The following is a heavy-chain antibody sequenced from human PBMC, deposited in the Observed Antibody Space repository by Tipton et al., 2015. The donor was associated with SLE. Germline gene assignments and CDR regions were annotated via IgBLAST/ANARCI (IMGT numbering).Heavy chain of an antibody. V-gene: IGHV4-38-2*02. CDR1: DYSIGSGYY. J-gene: IGHJ6*02. CDR2: FSHSGST. D-gene: IGHD3-10*01. CDR3: ARDPPSSYYYGMDV. Sequence: TLSLTCTVSDYSIGSGYYWGWFRQPPGKGLEWIGTFSHSGSTYYNPSLKSRVTISVDTSKNQFSLKMSSVTAADTAVYYCARDPPSSYYYGMDVWGQGTTVTVSS.